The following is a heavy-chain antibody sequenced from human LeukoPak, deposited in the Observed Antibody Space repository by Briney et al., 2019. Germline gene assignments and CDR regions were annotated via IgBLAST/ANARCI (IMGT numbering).Heavy chain of an antibody. J-gene: IGHJ4*02. CDR1: GGSISSSSYY. CDR3: ARQGPQLPDY. D-gene: IGHD1-7*01. CDR2: IYYSGST. V-gene: IGHV4-39*01. Sequence: SETLSLTCTVSGGSISSSSYYWGWIRQPPGKGLEWIGSIYYSGSTYYNPSLKSRVTISVDTSKNQFSLKLSSVTAADTAVYYCARQGPQLPDYWSQGTLVTVSS.